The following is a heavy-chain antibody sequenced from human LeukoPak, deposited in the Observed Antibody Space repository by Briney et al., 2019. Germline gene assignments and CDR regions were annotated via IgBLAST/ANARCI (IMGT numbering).Heavy chain of an antibody. CDR3: ARGGSGVLGDY. Sequence: ASVKVSCKASGGTFSSYTISWVRQAPGQGLEWMGWINAGNGNTKYSQKFQGRVTITRDTSASTAYMELSSLRSEDTAVYYCARGGSGVLGDYWGQGTLVTVSS. D-gene: IGHD2-8*02. CDR2: INAGNGNT. V-gene: IGHV1-3*01. CDR1: GGTFSSYT. J-gene: IGHJ4*02.